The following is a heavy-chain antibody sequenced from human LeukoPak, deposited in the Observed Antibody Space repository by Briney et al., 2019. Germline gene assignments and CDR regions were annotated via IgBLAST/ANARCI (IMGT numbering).Heavy chain of an antibody. J-gene: IGHJ3*02. CDR1: GGSFSGHY. Sequence: SETLSLTCAVYGGSFSGHYWSWIRQPPGKGLEWIGEINHSGSTNYNPSLKSRVTISVDTSKNQFSLKLSSVTAADTAVYYCARAGGWFGESEPDAFDIWGQGTMVTVSS. V-gene: IGHV4-34*01. CDR2: INHSGST. D-gene: IGHD3-10*01. CDR3: ARAGGWFGESEPDAFDI.